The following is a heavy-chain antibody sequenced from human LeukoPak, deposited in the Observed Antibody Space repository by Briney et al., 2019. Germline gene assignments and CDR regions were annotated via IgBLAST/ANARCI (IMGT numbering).Heavy chain of an antibody. V-gene: IGHV1-18*04. D-gene: IGHD2-15*01. CDR3: ARSSFCSGGTCYSSLDY. J-gene: IGHJ4*02. CDR2: ISTYNANT. Sequence: GASVKVSCKASGYTFTGYYMHWVRQAPGQGLEWMGWISTYNANTNYAQKPQGRVTMTTDTSTSTAYMELRSLRSDDTAIYYCARSSFCSGGTCYSSLDYWGQGTLVTVSS. CDR1: GYTFTGYY.